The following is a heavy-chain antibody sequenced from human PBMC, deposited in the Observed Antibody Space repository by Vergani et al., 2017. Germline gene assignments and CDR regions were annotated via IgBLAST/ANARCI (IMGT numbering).Heavy chain of an antibody. J-gene: IGHJ3*01. CDR3: ARDNKQLRPRAFDL. V-gene: IGHV4-38-2*02. D-gene: IGHD4-23*01. CDR1: GYSISSGFY. Sequence: QVQLQESGPGLVKPSETLSLTCVVSGYSISSGFYWGWIRQPPGKGLEWIGSIYHSGSTYYNPSLKSRVTISLDTSTNQFSLKVHSVTAADTAVYYCARDNKQLRPRAFDLWGQGTMVTVSS. CDR2: IYHSGST.